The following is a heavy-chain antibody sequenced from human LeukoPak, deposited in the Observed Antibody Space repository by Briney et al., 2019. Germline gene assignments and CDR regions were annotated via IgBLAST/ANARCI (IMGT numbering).Heavy chain of an antibody. CDR3: ARGGSGYHSSLYYYYYYMDV. Sequence: SETLSLTCTVSGGSISSGGYYWSWIRQPPGKGLEWIGYIYHSGSTYYNPSLKSRVTISVDTSKDQFSLKLSSVTAADTAVYYCARGGSGYHSSLYYYYYYMDVWGKGTTVTVSS. CDR1: GGSISSGGYY. D-gene: IGHD3-3*01. CDR2: IYHSGST. J-gene: IGHJ6*03. V-gene: IGHV4-30-2*01.